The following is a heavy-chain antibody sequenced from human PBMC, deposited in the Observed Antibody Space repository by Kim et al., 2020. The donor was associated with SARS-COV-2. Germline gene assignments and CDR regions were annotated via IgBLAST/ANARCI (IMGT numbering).Heavy chain of an antibody. CDR1: GGSFSGYY. D-gene: IGHD6-6*01. J-gene: IGHJ6*02. CDR3: ARGSIAARRGPPSGSRMDV. Sequence: SETLSLTCAVYGGSFSGYYWSWIRQPPGKGLEWIGEINHSGSTNYNPSLKSRVTISVDTSKNQFSLKLSSVTAADTAVYYCARGSIAARRGPPSGSRMDVWGQGTTVTVSS. CDR2: INHSGST. V-gene: IGHV4-34*01.